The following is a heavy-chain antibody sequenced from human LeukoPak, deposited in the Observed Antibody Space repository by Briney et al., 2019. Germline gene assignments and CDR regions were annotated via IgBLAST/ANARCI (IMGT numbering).Heavy chain of an antibody. CDR3: ARGPPRHYYYYYFMDV. J-gene: IGHJ6*03. Sequence: SETLSLTCAVYGGSLSRYYWRWIRQPPGKGLEWIGEINHSGSTNYNPSLKSRVTISVDTSKNQFSLKLSSVTAADTAVYYCARGPPRHYYYYYFMDVWGKGTTVTVSS. V-gene: IGHV4-34*01. CDR2: INHSGST. CDR1: GGSLSRYY.